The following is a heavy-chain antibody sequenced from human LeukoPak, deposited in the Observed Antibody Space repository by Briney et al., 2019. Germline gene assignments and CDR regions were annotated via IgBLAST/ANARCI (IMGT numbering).Heavy chain of an antibody. Sequence: PGGSLRLSCVASGFSFSSSYWMHWVRQAPGKGPEWLANIKYDGSEKFYADSVKGRFTISRDNAKNSLYLEMNNLRAEGTAVYFCARDHQVRSRWFDPWGQGTLVTVSS. CDR1: GFSFSSSYW. CDR2: IKYDGSEK. CDR3: ARDHQVRSRWFDP. V-gene: IGHV3-7*01. J-gene: IGHJ5*02.